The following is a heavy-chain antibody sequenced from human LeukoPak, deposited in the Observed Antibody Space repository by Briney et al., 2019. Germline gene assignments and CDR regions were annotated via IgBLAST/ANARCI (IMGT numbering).Heavy chain of an antibody. Sequence: SVKVSCKASGGTFSSYAISWVRQAPGQGLEWMGRIIPIFGTANYAQKFQGRVTITTDESTSTAYMELSSLRSEDTAVYYCARGRTYYYDSSGYYSYYFDYRGQGTLVTVSS. CDR1: GGTFSSYA. CDR3: ARGRTYYYDSSGYYSYYFDY. V-gene: IGHV1-69*05. J-gene: IGHJ4*02. CDR2: IIPIFGTA. D-gene: IGHD3-22*01.